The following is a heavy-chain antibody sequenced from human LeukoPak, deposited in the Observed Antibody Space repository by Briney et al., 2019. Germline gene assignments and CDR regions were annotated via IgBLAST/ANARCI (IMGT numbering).Heavy chain of an antibody. D-gene: IGHD2-21*01. Sequence: SETPSLTCTVSGGSVSSGSYYWSWIRQPPGKGLEWIGYIYYSGSTNYNPSLKCRVTISVDTSKNQFSLKLSSVTAADTAVYYCARVGAVGLLVWFDPWGQGTLVTVSS. J-gene: IGHJ5*02. CDR3: ARVGAVGLLVWFDP. CDR2: IYYSGST. CDR1: GGSVSSGSYY. V-gene: IGHV4-61*01.